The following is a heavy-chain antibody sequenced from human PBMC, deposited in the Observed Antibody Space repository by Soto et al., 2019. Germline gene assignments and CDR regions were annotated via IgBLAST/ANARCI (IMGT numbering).Heavy chain of an antibody. V-gene: IGHV3-23*01. CDR1: GFTFSSYA. D-gene: IGHD3-3*01. CDR3: AKASSGYYFDR. J-gene: IGHJ4*02. Sequence: PGGSLRLSCAASGFTFSSYAMIWVRQAPGRGLECVSRISGSGGSTSYADSVKGRFTISRDNSKNTLYLQMNSLRAEDTAVYYCAKASSGYYFDRWGQGTLVTVS. CDR2: ISGSGGST.